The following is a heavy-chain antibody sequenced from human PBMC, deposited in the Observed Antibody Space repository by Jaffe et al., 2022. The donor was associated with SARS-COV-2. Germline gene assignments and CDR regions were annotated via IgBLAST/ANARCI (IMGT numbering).Heavy chain of an antibody. CDR1: GYTFTSYG. CDR2: ISAYNGNT. D-gene: IGHD3-16*02. CDR3: ARDLDPYVWGSYRPADY. V-gene: IGHV1-18*01. Sequence: QVQLVQSGAEVKKPGASVKVSCKASGYTFTSYGISWVRQAPGQGLEWMGWISAYNGNTNYAQKLQGRVTMTTDTSTSTAYMELRSLRSDDTAVYYCARDLDPYVWGSYRPADYWGQGTLVTVSS. J-gene: IGHJ4*02.